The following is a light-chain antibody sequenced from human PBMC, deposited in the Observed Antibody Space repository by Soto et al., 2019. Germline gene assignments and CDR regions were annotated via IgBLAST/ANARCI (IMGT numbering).Light chain of an antibody. CDR3: CSYTDIALDVV. Sequence: QSVLTQPASVSGSAGQSITISCSGTMRDVGAYNLVSWYQQHPGTAPKLIIYEVRNRPSGISSRFSGSRSGNTASLTISGLQPEDEGDYYCCSYTDIALDVVFGGGTKVTVL. J-gene: IGLJ2*01. CDR1: MRDVGAYNL. V-gene: IGLV2-14*01. CDR2: EVR.